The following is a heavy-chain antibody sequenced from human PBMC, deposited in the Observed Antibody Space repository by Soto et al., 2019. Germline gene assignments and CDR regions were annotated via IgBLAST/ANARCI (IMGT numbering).Heavy chain of an antibody. CDR3: ARQGAVFYYFSPRAFDI. CDR2: IYYSGRT. Sequence: QLQLQESGPGLVKPSETLSLTCTVSGGSISSSSYYWGWIRQPPGKGLEWIGSIYYSGRTYYNPSLKSRVTNSEDTFKNLFSLKLSAVTAADTAVYYWARQGAVFYYFSPRAFDIWGQGTMVTVSS. D-gene: IGHD3-10*01. V-gene: IGHV4-39*01. J-gene: IGHJ3*02. CDR1: GGSISSSSYY.